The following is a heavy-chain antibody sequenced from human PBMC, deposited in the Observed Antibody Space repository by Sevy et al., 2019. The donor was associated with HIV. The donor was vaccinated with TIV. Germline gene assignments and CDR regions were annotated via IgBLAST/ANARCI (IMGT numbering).Heavy chain of an antibody. Sequence: SETLSLTCTVSGDSVSSGSYFWSWIRQPAGKRLEWIGYISYSGSTNYNPSLKSRVTISVDTSKKQFSLKLTSVTAADTAVYFCARGSRGYSYGWGQGTLVTVSS. J-gene: IGHJ4*02. CDR2: ISYSGST. CDR1: GDSVSSGSYF. V-gene: IGHV4-61*01. D-gene: IGHD5-18*01. CDR3: ARGSRGYSYG.